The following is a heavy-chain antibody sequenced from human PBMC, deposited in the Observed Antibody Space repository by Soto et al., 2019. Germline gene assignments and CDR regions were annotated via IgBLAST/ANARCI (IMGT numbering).Heavy chain of an antibody. J-gene: IGHJ5*02. V-gene: IGHV3-21*01. CDR2: ISSSSSYI. Sequence: EVQLVESGGGLVKPGGSLRLSCAASGFTFSSYSMNWVRQAPGKGLEWVSSISSSSSYIYYADSVKGRFTISRDNAKNSRDLQMNSLRAEDTAVYDGARPYYGTGGSWFDPWGQGTLVTVSS. D-gene: IGHD3-22*01. CDR1: GFTFSSYS. CDR3: ARPYYGTGGSWFDP.